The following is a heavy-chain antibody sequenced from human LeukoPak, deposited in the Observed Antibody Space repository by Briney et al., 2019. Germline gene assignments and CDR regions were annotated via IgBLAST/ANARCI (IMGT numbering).Heavy chain of an antibody. CDR1: GFTFSDYS. Sequence: GGSLRLSCAASGFTFSDYSMNWVRQAPGKGLEWVSSITGSSSYIYYADSLKGRFTVSRDNAKSSLSLQMNSLRAEDTAVYYCARGDYYFYGLDVWGQGTTVNVSS. CDR3: ARGDYYFYGLDV. J-gene: IGHJ6*02. CDR2: ITGSSSYI. V-gene: IGHV3-21*01.